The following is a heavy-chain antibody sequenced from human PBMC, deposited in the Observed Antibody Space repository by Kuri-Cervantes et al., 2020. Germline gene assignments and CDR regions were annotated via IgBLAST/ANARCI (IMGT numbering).Heavy chain of an antibody. CDR1: GFTFSSYW. CDR3: AREAGILRFLEWPWGDAFDI. Sequence: GGSLRLSCAASGFTFSSYWMSWVRQASGKGLEWVANIKQDGSEKYYVDSVKGRFTISGDNAKNSLYLQMNSLRAEDTAVYYCAREAGILRFLEWPWGDAFDIWGQGTMVTVSS. V-gene: IGHV3-7*01. J-gene: IGHJ3*02. D-gene: IGHD3-3*01. CDR2: IKQDGSEK.